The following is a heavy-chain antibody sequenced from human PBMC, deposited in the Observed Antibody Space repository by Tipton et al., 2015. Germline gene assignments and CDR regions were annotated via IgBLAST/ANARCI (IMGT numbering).Heavy chain of an antibody. CDR2: INHSGRT. J-gene: IGHJ4*02. CDR1: GGSFTGYY. Sequence: TLSLTCDVYGGSFTGYYGTWIRQPPGKGLEWIGEINHSGRTDYTPSLKSRVTISIDTSTNQVSLKLSSVTAADTAVYYCARLDTVTTELDYWGQGTLVTVSS. D-gene: IGHD4-17*01. CDR3: ARLDTVTTELDY. V-gene: IGHV4-34*01.